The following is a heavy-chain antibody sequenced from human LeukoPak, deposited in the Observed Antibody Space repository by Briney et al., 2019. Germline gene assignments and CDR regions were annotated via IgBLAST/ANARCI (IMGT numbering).Heavy chain of an antibody. V-gene: IGHV3-23*01. J-gene: IGHJ4*02. Sequence: PGGSLRLSCAASGFTFSSYAMNWVRQAPGKGLEWVSVISGSGGTTYYADSVKGRFTISRDISKNTVYLQMNSLRAEDTAVYYCARAEAPWELRYDYWGQGTLVTVSS. CDR3: ARAEAPWELRYDY. CDR2: ISGSGGTT. D-gene: IGHD1-26*01. CDR1: GFTFSSYA.